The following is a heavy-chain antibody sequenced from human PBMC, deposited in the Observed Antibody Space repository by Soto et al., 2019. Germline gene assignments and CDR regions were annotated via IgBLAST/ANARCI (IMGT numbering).Heavy chain of an antibody. D-gene: IGHD6-6*01. CDR3: AREDSSSSH. Sequence: SETLSLTCTVSGGSVSSGSYYWSWIRQPPGKGLEWIGYIYYSGSTNYNPSLKSRVTISVDTSKNQFSLKLSSVTAADTAVYYCAREDSSSSHWGQGTLVTVSS. CDR1: GGSVSSGSYY. J-gene: IGHJ4*02. CDR2: IYYSGST. V-gene: IGHV4-61*01.